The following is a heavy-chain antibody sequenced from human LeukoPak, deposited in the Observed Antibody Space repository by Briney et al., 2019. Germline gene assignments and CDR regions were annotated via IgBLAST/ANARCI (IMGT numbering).Heavy chain of an antibody. CDR1: GLTFSSYN. Sequence: GGSLRLSCAVSGLTFSSYNMNWVRQAPGKGLEWVSYISNSGSMIYYADSVKGRFTLSRDNAKNSLYLQMNSLRDEDTAVYYCARSSGEYGSGSYSPFDYWGQGTLVTVSS. CDR2: ISNSGSMI. D-gene: IGHD3-10*01. J-gene: IGHJ4*02. CDR3: ARSSGEYGSGSYSPFDY. V-gene: IGHV3-48*02.